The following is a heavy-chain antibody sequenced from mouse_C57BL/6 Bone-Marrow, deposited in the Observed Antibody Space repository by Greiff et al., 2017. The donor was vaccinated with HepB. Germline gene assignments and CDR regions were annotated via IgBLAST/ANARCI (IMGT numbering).Heavy chain of an antibody. Sequence: EVKLQESGGGLVKPGGSLKLSCAASGFTFSSYAMSWVRQTPEKRLEWVATISDGGSYTYYPDNVKGRFTISRDNAKNNLYLQMSHLKSEDTAMYYCARDEWLRREGSDYFDYWGQGTTLTVSS. D-gene: IGHD2-2*01. CDR1: GFTFSSYA. CDR2: ISDGGSYT. J-gene: IGHJ2*01. V-gene: IGHV5-4*01. CDR3: ARDEWLRREGSDYFDY.